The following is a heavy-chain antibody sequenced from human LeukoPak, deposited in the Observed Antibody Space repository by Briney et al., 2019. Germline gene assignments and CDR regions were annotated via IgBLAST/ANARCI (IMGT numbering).Heavy chain of an antibody. V-gene: IGHV4-39*01. CDR1: GGSISSSSYY. CDR2: IYCSGST. Sequence: SETLSLTCTVSGGSISSSSYYWGWIRQPPGKGLEWIGSIYCSGSTYYNPSLKSRVTISVDTSKNQFSLKLSSVTAADTAVYYCARNLGAVAGTRWFDPWGQRTLVTVSS. J-gene: IGHJ5*02. CDR3: ARNLGAVAGTRWFDP. D-gene: IGHD6-19*01.